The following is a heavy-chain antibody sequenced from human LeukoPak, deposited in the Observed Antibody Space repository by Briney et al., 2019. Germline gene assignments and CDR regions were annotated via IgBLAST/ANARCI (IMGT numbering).Heavy chain of an antibody. CDR1: GFTFSNYD. Sequence: GGSLRLSCAAPGFTFSNYDIHWVRQAPGKGREGAGHITKDGTKKYYPDSEKGRFTISRDNSKNTLYLQMNSLRAEDTAVYYCAILGYSSSVFDCWGQGTLVTVSS. CDR2: ITKDGTKK. J-gene: IGHJ4*02. V-gene: IGHV3-30-3*01. CDR3: AILGYSSSVFDC. D-gene: IGHD6-13*01.